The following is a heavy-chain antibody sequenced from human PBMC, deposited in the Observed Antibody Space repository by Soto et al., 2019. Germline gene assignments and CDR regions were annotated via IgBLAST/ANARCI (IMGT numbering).Heavy chain of an antibody. Sequence: ASVKVSCKASGYAFIGHFIHWVRQAPGQGLEWMGWINPNSGGTNYAQKFQGRVTMTRDTSISTAYMELCSLRSDDTAVYYCVRSVPYNWFDPWGQGTLVTVSS. V-gene: IGHV1-2*02. CDR3: VRSVPYNWFDP. CDR1: GYAFIGHF. J-gene: IGHJ5*02. CDR2: INPNSGGT.